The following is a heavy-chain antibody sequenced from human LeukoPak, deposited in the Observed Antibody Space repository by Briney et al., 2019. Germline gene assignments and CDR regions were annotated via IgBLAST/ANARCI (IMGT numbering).Heavy chain of an antibody. CDR1: GFTFSSYW. CDR2: IKQDGSEK. J-gene: IGHJ3*02. D-gene: IGHD3-22*01. CDR3: ARDGDYYDSSGNPHDAFDI. V-gene: IGHV3-7*01. Sequence: PGGSLRLSCAASGFTFSSYWMSWVRQAPGKGLEWVANIKQDGSEKYYVDSVKGRFTISRDNAKNSLYLQMNSLRAEDTAVYYCARDGDYYDSSGNPHDAFDIWGQGTMVTVSS.